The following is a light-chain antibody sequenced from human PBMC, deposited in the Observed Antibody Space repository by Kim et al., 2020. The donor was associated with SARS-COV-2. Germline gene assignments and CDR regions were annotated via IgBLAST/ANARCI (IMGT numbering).Light chain of an antibody. CDR3: QHYSSVWT. Sequence: DVQMTQSPSTLSASVGDRVTITCRASQGISSQLAWYQQKPGRAPTLLIYKASISDSGVPSRFTGSGSGTEFTLTITSLQPDDFATYYCQHYSSVWTFGQGTKVDIK. CDR2: KAS. J-gene: IGKJ1*01. V-gene: IGKV1-5*03. CDR1: QGISSQ.